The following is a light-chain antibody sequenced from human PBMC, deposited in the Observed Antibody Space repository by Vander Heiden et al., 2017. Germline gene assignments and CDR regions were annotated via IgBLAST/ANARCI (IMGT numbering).Light chain of an antibody. V-gene: IGLV1-44*01. CDR3: AAWDDNLNGHMI. CDR2: SNN. J-gene: IGLJ2*01. CDR1: RSNIGSNT. Sequence: QSVLTQPPSASGTPGQTVTNSCSGSRSNIGSNTVNWYQQLPGTAPKLRIYSNNQRHSGVPDRFSGSKSGTSVSLAISGLQSEDEADYYCAAWDDNLNGHMIFGGGTKLTVL.